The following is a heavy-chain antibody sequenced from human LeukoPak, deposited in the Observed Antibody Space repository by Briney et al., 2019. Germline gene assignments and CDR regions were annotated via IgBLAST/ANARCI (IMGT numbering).Heavy chain of an antibody. V-gene: IGHV4-30-4*07. CDR3: ARNGDDSSDYYYFDY. Sequence: PSETLSLTCAVSGDSISSGDYSWSWIRQPPGKGLEWIGYTYNSGTTNYNPSLKSRVTISVDTSKNQFSLKLSSVTAADTAIYYCARNGDDSSDYYYFDYWGQGTLVTVSS. CDR1: GDSISSGDYS. D-gene: IGHD3-22*01. CDR2: TYNSGTT. J-gene: IGHJ4*02.